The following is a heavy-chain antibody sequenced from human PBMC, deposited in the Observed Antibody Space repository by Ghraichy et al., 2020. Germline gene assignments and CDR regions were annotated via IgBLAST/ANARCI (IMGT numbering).Heavy chain of an antibody. D-gene: IGHD1-26*01. J-gene: IGHJ3*02. Sequence: SVKVSCKVSGGTFRNYAISWVRQAPGQGPEWMGGVIPILDTTTYAQKFRGRVTIIADESTGTAYMELSSLRSEDTALYYCARGYGGTSVLNDPFDIWGQGTMVTVTS. CDR1: GGTFRNYA. CDR3: ARGYGGTSVLNDPFDI. CDR2: VIPILDTT. V-gene: IGHV1-69*13.